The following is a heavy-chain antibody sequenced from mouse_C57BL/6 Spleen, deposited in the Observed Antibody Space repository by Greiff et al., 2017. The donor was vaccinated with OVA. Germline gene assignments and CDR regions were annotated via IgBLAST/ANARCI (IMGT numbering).Heavy chain of an antibody. J-gene: IGHJ4*01. D-gene: IGHD1-1*01. V-gene: IGHV1-53*01. CDR2: INPSNGGT. Sequence: QVQLQQPGTELVKPGASVKLSCKASGYTFTSYWMHWVKQRPGQGLEWIGNINPSNGGTNYNEKFKSKATLTVDKSSSTAYMQLSSLTSEDSAVYYCASNPAEVFITHAMDYWGQGTSVTVSS. CDR1: GYTFTSYW. CDR3: ASNPAEVFITHAMDY.